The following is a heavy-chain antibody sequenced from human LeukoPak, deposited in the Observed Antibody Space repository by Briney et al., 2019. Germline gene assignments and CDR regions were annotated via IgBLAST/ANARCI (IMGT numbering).Heavy chain of an antibody. CDR1: GGSISSYY. CDR2: ISYSGST. CDR3: ARQPANGDYFDN. D-gene: IGHD2-2*01. V-gene: IGHV4-59*08. Sequence: SETLFLTCTVSGGSISSYYWTWIRQPPGRGLEWIGSISYSGSTNYNPSLKSRVTTLVDMSKHQFSLRLSSVTAADTAVYSCARQPANGDYFDNWGQGTLVTVSS. J-gene: IGHJ4*02.